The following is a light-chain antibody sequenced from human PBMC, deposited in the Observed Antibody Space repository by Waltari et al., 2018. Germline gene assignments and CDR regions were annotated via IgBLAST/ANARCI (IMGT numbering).Light chain of an antibody. CDR3: QQSYSPPLT. V-gene: IGKV1-39*01. J-gene: IGKJ5*01. Sequence: TCRARRGIESYVKWYQQRTGRAPKRMIYDASTVQREGSTRFSGGGIGTDFTLTINNRQPEDVATYFCQQSYSPPLTFGQGTRLEI. CDR1: RGIESY. CDR2: DAS.